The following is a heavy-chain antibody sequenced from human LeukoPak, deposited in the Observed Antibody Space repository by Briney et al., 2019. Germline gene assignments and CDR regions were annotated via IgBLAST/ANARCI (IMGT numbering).Heavy chain of an antibody. D-gene: IGHD5/OR15-5a*01. V-gene: IGHV1-69*02. CDR1: GGTFSSYT. J-gene: IGHJ6*03. CDR2: IIPILGIA. CDR3: ASRLRTYYYYYYMDV. Sequence: SVKVSCKASGGTFSSYTINWGRQAPGQGLEWMGRIIPILGIANYAQKFQGRVTITADKSTSTAYMELSSLRSEDTAVYYCASRLRTYYYYYYMDVXXKGXXXTVS.